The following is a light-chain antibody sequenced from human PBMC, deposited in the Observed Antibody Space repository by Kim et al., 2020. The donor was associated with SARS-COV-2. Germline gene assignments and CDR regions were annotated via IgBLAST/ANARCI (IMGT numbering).Light chain of an antibody. CDR3: QQYYTPPYT. CDR2: WAS. CDR1: QSVLHSSNNKNY. J-gene: IGKJ2*01. Sequence: RATINCKSSQSVLHSSNNKNYLAWYQQKPGQPPKLLIYWASTRESGVPDRLSGSGSGTDFTLTISSLQAEDVAVYSCQQYYTPPYTFGQGTNWRS. V-gene: IGKV4-1*01.